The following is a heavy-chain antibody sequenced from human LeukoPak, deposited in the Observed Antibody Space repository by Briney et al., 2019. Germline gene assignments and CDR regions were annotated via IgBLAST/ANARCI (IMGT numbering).Heavy chain of an antibody. V-gene: IGHV3-11*04. CDR2: ISSSGRTI. CDR3: ARPDCSTSNCYEFDS. Sequence: GGSLRLSCAAFGFNFSEYYMSWIRQAPGKGLEWVSYISSSGRTIYYADSVKGRFSISRDNAKNSLYLQMNSLRAEDTAVYYCARPDCSTSNCYEFDSWGQGTLVTVSS. CDR1: GFNFSEYY. D-gene: IGHD2-2*01. J-gene: IGHJ4*02.